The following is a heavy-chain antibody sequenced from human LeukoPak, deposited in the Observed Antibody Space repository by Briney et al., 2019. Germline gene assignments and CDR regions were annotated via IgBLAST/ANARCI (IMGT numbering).Heavy chain of an antibody. Sequence: ASVKVSCKASGYTFTVYYMHWVRQAPGQGLEWMGWISPNSGGTSYAQKFQGRVTMTRDTSISTAYMELSSLRSDDTAVYYCARDGNFDYWGQGTLVTVSS. J-gene: IGHJ4*02. CDR2: ISPNSGGT. V-gene: IGHV1-2*02. CDR1: GYTFTVYY. CDR3: ARDGNFDY. D-gene: IGHD1-26*01.